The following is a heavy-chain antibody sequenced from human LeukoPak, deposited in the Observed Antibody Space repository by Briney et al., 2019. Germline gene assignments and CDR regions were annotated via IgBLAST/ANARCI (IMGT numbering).Heavy chain of an antibody. CDR2: IYYSGST. Sequence: PSETLSLTCTVSGGSISSSSYYWGWIRQPPGKGLEWIGSIYYSGSTYYNPSLKSRVTISVDTSKNQFSLKLSPVTAADTAVYYCARMRWLPDWFDPWGQGTLVTVSS. J-gene: IGHJ5*02. V-gene: IGHV4-39*01. CDR3: ARMRWLPDWFDP. CDR1: GGSISSSSYY. D-gene: IGHD5-24*01.